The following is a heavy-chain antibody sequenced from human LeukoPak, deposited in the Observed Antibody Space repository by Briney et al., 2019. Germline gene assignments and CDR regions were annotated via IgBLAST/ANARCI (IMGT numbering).Heavy chain of an antibody. CDR1: GYTFTAYY. J-gene: IGHJ4*02. CDR2: INPNSGGT. CDR3: ASDLWGVGPSLVGYYFDH. D-gene: IGHD1-26*01. V-gene: IGHV1-2*02. Sequence: ASVKVSCKGSGYTFTAYYMHWLRQAPGQGLEWMGWINPNSGGTNYAQNFQGRVAMTRDTSISTAYMELSRLRSDDTAVYYCASDLWGVGPSLVGYYFDHWGQGTLVTVSS.